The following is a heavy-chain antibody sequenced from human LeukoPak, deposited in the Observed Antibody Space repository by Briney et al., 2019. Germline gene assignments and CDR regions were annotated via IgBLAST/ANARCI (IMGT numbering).Heavy chain of an antibody. CDR1: EYTFTAYY. V-gene: IGHV1-2*02. J-gene: IGHJ4*02. CDR2: INPNSGGT. D-gene: IGHD6-19*01. Sequence: GASVKVSFKASEYTFTAYYMHWVRQAPGQGLESMGWINPNSGGTNYAQKFQGRVTMTRDTSISTVYMELSSLRSDDTAVYFCARASLIPVAEKLPFEYWGQGTLVTVSS. CDR3: ARASLIPVAEKLPFEY.